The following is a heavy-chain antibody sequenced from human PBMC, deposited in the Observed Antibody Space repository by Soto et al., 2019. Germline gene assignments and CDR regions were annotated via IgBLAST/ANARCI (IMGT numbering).Heavy chain of an antibody. D-gene: IGHD5-12*01. Sequence: QVQLQESGPGLVKPSETLSLTCTVSGGSISSYYWSWIRQPPGTGLEWIGYIYYSGSTNYNPSLKRRVAISVDTSKNQVSLNLNSVTAADTAVYYCARRNSGYAHDYWGQGNLVTVSS. V-gene: IGHV4-59*08. CDR1: GGSISSYY. J-gene: IGHJ4*02. CDR2: IYYSGST. CDR3: ARRNSGYAHDY.